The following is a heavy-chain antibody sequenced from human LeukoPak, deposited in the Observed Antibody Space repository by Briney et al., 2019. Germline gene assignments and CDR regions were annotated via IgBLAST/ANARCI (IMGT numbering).Heavy chain of an antibody. Sequence: PGGSLRLSCAASGFTFSSYEMNWVRQAPGKGLEWVSYISSSGSTIYYADSVKGRFTISRDNAKNSLYLQMNSLRAEDTAVYYCARDGYSGYDIYWGQGTLATVSS. D-gene: IGHD5-12*01. V-gene: IGHV3-48*03. J-gene: IGHJ4*02. CDR3: ARDGYSGYDIY. CDR2: ISSSGSTI. CDR1: GFTFSSYE.